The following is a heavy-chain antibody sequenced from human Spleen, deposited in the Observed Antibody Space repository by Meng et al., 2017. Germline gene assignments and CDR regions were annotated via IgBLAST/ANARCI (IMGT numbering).Heavy chain of an antibody. D-gene: IGHD6-13*01. Sequence: GVGVKKPGCSVKVSCKDSCGTFIIYTISVVRQAPGQGLEWMGRINPKSGDTHYAQRFQGRVTMTGDTSISTAYMELSGLRSDDTAMYYCARDEDISAAGKLFGDYWGQGTLVTVSS. CDR2: INPKSGDT. CDR1: CGTFIIYT. V-gene: IGHV1-2*06. CDR3: ARDEDISAAGKLFGDY. J-gene: IGHJ4*02.